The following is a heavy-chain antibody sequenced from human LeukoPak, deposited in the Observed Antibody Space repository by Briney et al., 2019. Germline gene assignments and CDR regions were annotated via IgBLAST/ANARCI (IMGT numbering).Heavy chain of an antibody. CDR1: GFTFSSYG. Sequence: GGSLRLSCAASGFTFSSYGMHWVRQAPGKGLEGVAFIRYDGSNKYYADSVKGRFTISRDNSKNTLYLQMNRLRAEDTAVYYCAKDSLYSSSWYSSSALKPYYYYGMDVWGQGTTVTVSS. D-gene: IGHD6-13*01. CDR2: IRYDGSNK. V-gene: IGHV3-30*02. J-gene: IGHJ6*02. CDR3: AKDSLYSSSWYSSSALKPYYYYGMDV.